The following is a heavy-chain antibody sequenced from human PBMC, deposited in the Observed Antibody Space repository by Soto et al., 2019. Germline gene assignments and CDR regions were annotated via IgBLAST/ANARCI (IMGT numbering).Heavy chain of an antibody. CDR1: GYTFTSYA. CDR3: ARDFYALARDLPPAEYFQH. D-gene: IGHD6-6*01. V-gene: IGHV1-3*01. CDR2: INAGNGNT. Sequence: QVQLVQSGAEVKKPGASVKVSCKASGYTFTSYAMHWVRQAPGQRLEWMGWINAGNGNTKYSQKFQGRVTITRDTSASTAYMELSRLRSEDTAVYYCARDFYALARDLPPAEYFQHWGQGTLVTVSS. J-gene: IGHJ1*01.